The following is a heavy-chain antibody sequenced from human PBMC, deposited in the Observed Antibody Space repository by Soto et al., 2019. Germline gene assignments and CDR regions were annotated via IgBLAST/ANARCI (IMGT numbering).Heavy chain of an antibody. V-gene: IGHV3-30*18. Sequence: QVQLVESGGGVVQPGRSLRLSCETSGFTFSHCGMHWVRQAPGKGLEWVALIAYDGSNNYYADSVKGRFAISRDNSKNTLYLQMNRLRAEDTAVYYCAKDLATVNTDYCYYAMDLWGLGTTVTVSS. D-gene: IGHD4-4*01. CDR3: AKDLATVNTDYCYYAMDL. CDR1: GFTFSHCG. J-gene: IGHJ6*02. CDR2: IAYDGSNN.